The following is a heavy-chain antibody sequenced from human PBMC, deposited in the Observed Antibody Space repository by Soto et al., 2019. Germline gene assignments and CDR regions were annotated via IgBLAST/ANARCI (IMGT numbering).Heavy chain of an antibody. V-gene: IGHV3-21*01. CDR2: ISSSSSYI. J-gene: IGHJ4*02. CDR3: ARGPGAAARRAYFDY. D-gene: IGHD6-6*01. CDR1: GFTFSSYS. Sequence: PGGSLRLSCAASGFTFSSYSMNWVRQAPGKGLEWVSSISSSSSYIYYADSVKGRFTISRDNAKNSLYLQMNSLRAEDTAVYYCARGPGAAARRAYFDYWGQGTLVTVS.